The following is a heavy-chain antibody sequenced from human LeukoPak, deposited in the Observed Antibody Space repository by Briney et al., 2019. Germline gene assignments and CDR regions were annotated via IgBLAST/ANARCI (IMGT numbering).Heavy chain of an antibody. CDR3: TKDQGDTFGDLHD. D-gene: IGHD3-10*01. CDR2: ISWNSGSI. CDR1: GFTFDDYA. J-gene: IGHJ4*02. Sequence: GGSLRLSCTASGFTFDDYAMHWVRQAPGKGLEWVSGISWNSGSIGYADSVKGQFTISRDNTNNSVYLQMNSLRAEDTALHYCTKDQGDTFGDLHDWGQGTLVTVSS. V-gene: IGHV3-9*01.